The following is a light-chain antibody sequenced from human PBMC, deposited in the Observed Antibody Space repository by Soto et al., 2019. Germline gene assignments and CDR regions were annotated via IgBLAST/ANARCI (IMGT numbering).Light chain of an antibody. J-gene: IGKJ4*02. V-gene: IGKV1-39*01. Sequence: DIQMTQSPSSVSASVGDRVTITCRASQSISSYLNWHQQKPGKAPKLLIYGASDLQSGVPSRFTDSGSGKDVTLTISRLHPEDFATYYCHQACSSPLTFGQGAKVEIK. CDR1: QSISSY. CDR2: GAS. CDR3: HQACSSPLT.